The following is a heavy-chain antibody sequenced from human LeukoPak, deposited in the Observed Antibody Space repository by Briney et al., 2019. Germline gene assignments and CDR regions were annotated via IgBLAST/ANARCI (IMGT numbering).Heavy chain of an antibody. CDR2: IYYSGST. CDR1: GGSISSSSYY. CDR3: ARAGQLSSWYFDFDY. Sequence: KPSETLSLTCTVSGGSISSSSYYWGWIRQPPGKGLEWIGSIYYSGSTYYNPSLKSRVTISVDTSKNQFSLKLSSVTAADTAVYYCARAGQLSSWYFDFDYWGQGTLVAVSS. J-gene: IGHJ4*02. V-gene: IGHV4-39*01. D-gene: IGHD6-13*01.